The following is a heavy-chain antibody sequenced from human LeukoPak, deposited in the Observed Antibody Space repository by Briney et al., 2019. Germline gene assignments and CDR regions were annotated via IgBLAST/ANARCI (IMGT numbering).Heavy chain of an antibody. V-gene: IGHV1-69*13. J-gene: IGHJ4*02. CDR2: IIPIFGTA. D-gene: IGHD3-3*01. Sequence: VASVKVSCKASGGTFSSYAISWVRQAPGQGLEWMGGIIPIFGTANYAQKFQGRVTITADESTSTAHMELRSLRSDDTAVYYCARGRDGDFWSGYLWTGSGRGEYYFDYWGQGTLVTVSS. CDR1: GGTFSSYA. CDR3: ARGRDGDFWSGYLWTGSGRGEYYFDY.